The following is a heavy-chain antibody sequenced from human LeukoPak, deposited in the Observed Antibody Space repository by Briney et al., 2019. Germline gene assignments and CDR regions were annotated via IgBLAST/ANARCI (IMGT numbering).Heavy chain of an antibody. D-gene: IGHD6-19*01. V-gene: IGHV4-39*07. Sequence: NPSETLSLTCTVSGGSISSSSYYWGWIRQPPGKGLEWIGSIYYSGSTYYNPSLKSRVTISVDTSKNQFSLKLSSVTAADTAVYYCARDSDSSGWYREDYWGQGTLVTVSS. CDR3: ARDSDSSGWYREDY. CDR1: GGSISSSSYY. J-gene: IGHJ4*02. CDR2: IYYSGST.